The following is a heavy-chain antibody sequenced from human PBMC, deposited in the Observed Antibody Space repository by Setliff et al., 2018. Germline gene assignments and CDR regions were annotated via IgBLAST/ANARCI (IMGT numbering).Heavy chain of an antibody. V-gene: IGHV1-2*06. CDR3: ARLPPLYGGSSGRIDY. Sequence: ASVNVSCKAFRYTFTDYYIHWVRQAPGQGLAWMGRVNPASGGTNYAKRFQGRVSMTRDTSITTAYMELTRLTSDDTAVYYCARLPPLYGGSSGRIDYWGQGTLVTVSS. CDR1: RYTFTDYY. CDR2: VNPASGGT. D-gene: IGHD2-15*01. J-gene: IGHJ4*02.